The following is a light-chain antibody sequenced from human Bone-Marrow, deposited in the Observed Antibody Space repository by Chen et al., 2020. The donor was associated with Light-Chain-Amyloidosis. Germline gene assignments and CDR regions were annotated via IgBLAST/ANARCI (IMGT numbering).Light chain of an antibody. J-gene: IGLJ3*02. CDR1: SGSIVTND. Sequence: NFMLIKPPSLSASPGKPVLIPCTRRSGSIVTNDVQWYQQRPGSSPTTVIYEDDQRPSGVPDRFSGSIDRSSNSASLTISGLKTEDEADYYCQSYQGSSQGVFGGGTKLTVL. CDR2: EDD. V-gene: IGLV6-57*01. CDR3: QSYQGSSQGV.